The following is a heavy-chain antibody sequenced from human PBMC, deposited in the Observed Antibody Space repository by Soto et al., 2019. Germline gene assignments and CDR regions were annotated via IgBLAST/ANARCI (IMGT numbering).Heavy chain of an antibody. J-gene: IGHJ4*02. CDR3: AGSYYYDSSGYYSFDY. Sequence: RGESLKISCKGSGYSFTSYWIGWVRQMPGKGLEWMGIIYPGDSDTRYSPSFQGQVTISADKSISTAYLQWSSLKASDTAMYYCAGSYYYDSSGYYSFDYWGQGTLVTVSS. CDR1: GYSFTSYW. V-gene: IGHV5-51*01. D-gene: IGHD3-22*01. CDR2: IYPGDSDT.